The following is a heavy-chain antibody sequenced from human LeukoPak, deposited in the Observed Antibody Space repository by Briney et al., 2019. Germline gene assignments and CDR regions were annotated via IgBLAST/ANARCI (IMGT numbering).Heavy chain of an antibody. CDR2: VKPDGSEK. CDR3: ARGLGWFDL. J-gene: IGHJ5*02. D-gene: IGHD7-27*01. Sequence: GGSLRLSCAVSGFTFSDYWMSWVRQAPGKGLEWVANVKPDGSEKSYVDSVKGRFTISRDNAKNSVSLQMNSLRAEDTAVYYCARGLGWFDLLGRGTLVTVSP. V-gene: IGHV3-7*04. CDR1: GFTFSDYW.